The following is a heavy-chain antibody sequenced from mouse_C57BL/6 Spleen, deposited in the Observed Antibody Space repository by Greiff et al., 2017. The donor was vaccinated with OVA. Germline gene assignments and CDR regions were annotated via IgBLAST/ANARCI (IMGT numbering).Heavy chain of an antibody. V-gene: IGHV5-4*01. J-gene: IGHJ3*01. CDR3: ARDPPIYWFAY. CDR1: GFTFSSYA. Sequence: EVKLVESGGGLVKPGGSLKLSCAASGFTFSSYAMSWVRQTPEKRLEWVATISDGGSYTYYPDNVKGRFTISRDNAKNNLYLQMSHLKSEDTAMYYCARDPPIYWFAYWGQGTLVTVSA. D-gene: IGHD6-5*01. CDR2: ISDGGSYT.